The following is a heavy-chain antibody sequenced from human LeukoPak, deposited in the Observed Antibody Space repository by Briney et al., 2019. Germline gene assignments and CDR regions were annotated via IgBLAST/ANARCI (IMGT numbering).Heavy chain of an antibody. Sequence: SETLSLTCIVSGGSISGFYWSWIRQPAGKGLGWIGRIYPSGGTNYNPSLKSRVTMSTDTSKNQFSLKLRSVTAADTAVYYCAREYGDLDYWGQGTLVTVSS. CDR1: GGSISGFY. CDR3: AREYGDLDY. CDR2: IYPSGGT. D-gene: IGHD4-17*01. V-gene: IGHV4-4*07. J-gene: IGHJ4*02.